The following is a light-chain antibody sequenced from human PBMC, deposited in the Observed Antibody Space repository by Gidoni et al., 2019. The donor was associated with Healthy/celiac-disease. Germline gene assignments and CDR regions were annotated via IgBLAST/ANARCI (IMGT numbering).Light chain of an antibody. CDR3: QSYDSSLSGSNV. CDR2: GNS. CDR1: SSNIGAGYD. Sequence: QSVLTQPPSAPGAPGQRVTISCTGRSSNIGAGYDVHWYQQLPGTAPKLLIYGNSNRPSGVPDRFSGSKSGTSASLAITGLQAEDEADYYCQSYDSSLSGSNVFGTGTKVTVL. V-gene: IGLV1-40*01. J-gene: IGLJ1*01.